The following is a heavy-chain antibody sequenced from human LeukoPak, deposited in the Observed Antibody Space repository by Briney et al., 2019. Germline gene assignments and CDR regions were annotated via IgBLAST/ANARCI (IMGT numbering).Heavy chain of an antibody. CDR1: GFTFSNYG. CDR3: ARERVPSRYFDS. V-gene: IGHV3-30*02. Sequence: GGSPRLSCAGSGFTFSNYGVHWVRQAPGKGLEWVASVRFGGRNEYYADSVRGRFTISRDNSRKSLYLQMNSLRPEDTAVYYCARERVPSRYFDSWGQGTLVTVSS. J-gene: IGHJ4*02. CDR2: VRFGGRNE.